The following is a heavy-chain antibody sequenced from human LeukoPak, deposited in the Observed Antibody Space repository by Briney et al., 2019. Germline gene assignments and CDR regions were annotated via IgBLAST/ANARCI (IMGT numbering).Heavy chain of an antibody. D-gene: IGHD2-2*01. CDR3: ARVKYQLLYYFDY. CDR1: GFTFSDYY. Sequence: GGSLRLSCAASGFTFSDYYMSWIRQAPGKGLEWVSYISSSGSTIYYADSVKGRFTISRDNAKNSLYLQMNSLRAEDTAVYYCARVKYQLLYYFDYWGQGTLVTVSS. V-gene: IGHV3-11*01. CDR2: ISSSGSTI. J-gene: IGHJ4*02.